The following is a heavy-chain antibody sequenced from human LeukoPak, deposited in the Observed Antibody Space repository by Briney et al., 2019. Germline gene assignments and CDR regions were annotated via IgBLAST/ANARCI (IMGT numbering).Heavy chain of an antibody. CDR2: INPNSGGT. Sequence: ASVTVSCKASGYTFTGYYMHWVRQAPGQGLEWMGWINPNSGGTNYAQKFQGRVTMTRDTSISTAYMELSRLRSDDTAVYYCARAPRPDYDFWSAYSYYFDYWGQGTLVTVSS. CDR1: GYTFTGYY. V-gene: IGHV1-2*02. J-gene: IGHJ4*02. D-gene: IGHD3-3*01. CDR3: ARAPRPDYDFWSAYSYYFDY.